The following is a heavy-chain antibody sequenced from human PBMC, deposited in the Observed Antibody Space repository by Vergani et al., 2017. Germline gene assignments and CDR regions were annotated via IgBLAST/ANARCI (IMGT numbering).Heavy chain of an antibody. CDR2: IYYSGLT. Sequence: QLQLQQSGPGLVKPSETLFLTCTVSADSISSGSYYWGWLRQPPGKSLEWIGSIYYSGLTYYNPSLKSRVAISVDTSKNQFSLKVTSVTAADTAVYFCARQRPGSGWSPGDFDDWGQGILVTVSS. V-gene: IGHV4-39*01. D-gene: IGHD6-19*01. CDR1: ADSISSGSYY. J-gene: IGHJ4*02. CDR3: ARQRPGSGWSPGDFDD.